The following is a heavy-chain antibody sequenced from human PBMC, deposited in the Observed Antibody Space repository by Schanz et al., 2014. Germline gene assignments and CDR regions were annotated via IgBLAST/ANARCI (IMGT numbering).Heavy chain of an antibody. J-gene: IGHJ6*02. CDR3: ARVRSEDYGGMDV. CDR1: GYTLTDFA. CDR2: INPDSGGT. Sequence: QVHLVQSGSELKKPGASVKVSCRASGYTLTDFALNWVRQAPGQGLEWMGWINPDSGGTNYAQKFQGRVTMTRDMSINTAYMELSRLRSDDSAVYYCARVRSEDYGGMDVWGQGTTVTVSS. V-gene: IGHV1-2*02.